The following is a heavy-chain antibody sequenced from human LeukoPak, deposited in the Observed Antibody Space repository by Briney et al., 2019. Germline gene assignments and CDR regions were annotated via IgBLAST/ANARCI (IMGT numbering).Heavy chain of an antibody. CDR3: ARDGTMVATPGSLDC. Sequence: GGSLRLSCAASGFAFRSYGMHWVRQAPGKGLDWVAVIWYDGSNKYYADSVKGRFTISRDNSKNTLYLQMNSLRAEDTAVYYCARDGTMVATPGSLDCWGQGTLVTVSS. CDR1: GFAFRSYG. D-gene: IGHD5-12*01. CDR2: IWYDGSNK. J-gene: IGHJ4*02. V-gene: IGHV3-33*01.